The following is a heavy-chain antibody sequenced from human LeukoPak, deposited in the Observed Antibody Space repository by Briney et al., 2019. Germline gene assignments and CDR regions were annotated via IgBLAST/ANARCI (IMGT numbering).Heavy chain of an antibody. D-gene: IGHD3-22*01. CDR1: GLTFSSYW. CDR3: ARAGDSSGYYDY. V-gene: IGHV3-74*01. Sequence: GGSLRLSCAASGLTFSSYWMHWVRQAPGKGLVWVSRINTDGSSTNYADSVKGRFTISRDNAKNTLYLQMNSLRAEDTAVYYCARAGDSSGYYDYWGQGTLVTVSS. CDR2: INTDGSST. J-gene: IGHJ4*02.